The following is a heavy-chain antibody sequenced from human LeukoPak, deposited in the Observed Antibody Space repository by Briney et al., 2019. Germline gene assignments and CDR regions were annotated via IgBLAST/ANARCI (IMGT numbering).Heavy chain of an antibody. CDR3: ARVASSSWYYFDY. CDR2: IYYSGST. V-gene: IGHV4-30-4*08. J-gene: IGHJ4*02. CDR1: GGSISSGDYY. Sequence: SQTLSLTCTVSGGSISSGDYYWSWIRQPPGRGLEWIGYIYYSGSTYYNPSLKSRVTISVDTSKNQFSLKLSSVTAADTAVYYCARVASSSWYYFDYWGQGTLVTVSS. D-gene: IGHD6-13*01.